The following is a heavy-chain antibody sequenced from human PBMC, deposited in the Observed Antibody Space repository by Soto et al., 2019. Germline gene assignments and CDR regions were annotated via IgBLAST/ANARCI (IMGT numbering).Heavy chain of an antibody. CDR2: IYYSGST. Sequence: PSETLSLTCTVSGGSISSYYWSWIRQPPGKGLEWIGYIYYSGSTNYNPSLKSRVTISVDTSKNQFSLKLSSVTAADTAVYYCARGFTYDFWSGYPQRAALGAFDIWGQGTMVTVSS. V-gene: IGHV4-59*01. D-gene: IGHD3-3*01. CDR1: GGSISSYY. CDR3: ARGFTYDFWSGYPQRAALGAFDI. J-gene: IGHJ3*02.